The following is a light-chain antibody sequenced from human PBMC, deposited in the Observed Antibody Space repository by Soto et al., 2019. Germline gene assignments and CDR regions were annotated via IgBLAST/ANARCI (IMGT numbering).Light chain of an antibody. CDR2: EAS. V-gene: IGLV2-23*01. Sequence: QSVLTQPASGSWSPGQSITMSCTGASRDVGSHNLVSWYQHYPGEVPKLIIFEASKRPSGVSNRFSGSKSGSTASLPISGLQAEDEADSYCCSFAGSGIYVFGTGTTLNVL. CDR1: SRDVGSHNL. J-gene: IGLJ1*01. CDR3: CSFAGSGIYV.